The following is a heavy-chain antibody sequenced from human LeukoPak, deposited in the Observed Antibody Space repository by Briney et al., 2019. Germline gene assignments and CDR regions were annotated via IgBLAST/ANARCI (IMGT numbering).Heavy chain of an antibody. Sequence: ASVKVSCKASGYTFTGYYMHWVRQAPGQGLEWMGWINPNSGGTNYAQKFQGRVTMTRDTSISTAYMELSRLRSDDTAVYYCARSGARVAYCGGDCHGLDYWGQGTLVTVPS. D-gene: IGHD2-21*01. CDR1: GYTFTGYY. J-gene: IGHJ4*02. CDR3: ARSGARVAYCGGDCHGLDY. CDR2: INPNSGGT. V-gene: IGHV1-2*02.